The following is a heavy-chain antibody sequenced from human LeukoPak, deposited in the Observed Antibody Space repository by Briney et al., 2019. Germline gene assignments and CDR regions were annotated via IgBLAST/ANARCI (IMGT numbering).Heavy chain of an antibody. CDR1: CGSISSGGYY. D-gene: IGHD3-22*01. V-gene: IGHV4-31*03. CDR2: IYYSGST. CDR3: ARRTYYYDSRGYYWPH. J-gene: IGHJ1*01. Sequence: SETLSLTCTVSCGSISSGGYYWSWIRQHPGKGLELIGYIYYSGSTYYNPSLKSRVTISVDTSKNQFSLKLSSVTAADTAVYYCARRTYYYDSRGYYWPHGGQGTLVTVSS.